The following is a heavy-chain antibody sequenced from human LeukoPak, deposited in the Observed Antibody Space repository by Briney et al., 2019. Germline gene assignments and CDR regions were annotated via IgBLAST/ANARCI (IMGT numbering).Heavy chain of an antibody. D-gene: IGHD3-9*01. CDR1: GYTFTSYG. CDR2: ISAYNGNT. J-gene: IGHJ4*02. V-gene: IGHV1-18*01. CDR3: AKTYYDILTGYYPGD. Sequence: GASVKVSCKASGYTFTSYGISWVRQAPGQGLEWMGWISAYNGNTNYAQKLQGRVTMTTDTSTSTAYMELRSLRSDDTAVYYCAKTYYDILTGYYPGDWGQGTLVTVSS.